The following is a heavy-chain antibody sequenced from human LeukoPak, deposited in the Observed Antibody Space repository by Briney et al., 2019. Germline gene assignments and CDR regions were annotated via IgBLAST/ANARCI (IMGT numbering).Heavy chain of an antibody. CDR3: ARDLTNTAMVKALDY. J-gene: IGHJ4*02. CDR1: GFTFSSYW. CDR2: INSDGSST. V-gene: IGHV3-74*01. Sequence: GGSLRLSCAASGFTFSSYWMHWVRQAPGKGLVWVSRINSDGSSTSYADSVKGRFTISRGNAKNTLYLQMNSPRAEDTAVYYCARDLTNTAMVKALDYWGQGTLVTVSS. D-gene: IGHD5-18*01.